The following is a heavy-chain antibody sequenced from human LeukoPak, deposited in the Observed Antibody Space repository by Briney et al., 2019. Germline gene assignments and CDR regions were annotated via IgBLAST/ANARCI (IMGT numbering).Heavy chain of an antibody. CDR1: GFTFTSSA. V-gene: IGHV1-46*01. Sequence: GTSVKVSCKASGFTFTSSAVHWVRQAPGEGLEWMGIINPSGGSTSYAQKFQGRVTMTRDTSTSTVYMELSSLRSEDTAVYYCANYDSSAYWGQGTLFTVSS. CDR2: INPSGGST. CDR3: ANYDSSAY. D-gene: IGHD3-22*01. J-gene: IGHJ4*02.